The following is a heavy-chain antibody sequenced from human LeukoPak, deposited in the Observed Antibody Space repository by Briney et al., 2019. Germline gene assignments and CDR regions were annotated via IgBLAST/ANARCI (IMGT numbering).Heavy chain of an antibody. V-gene: IGHV4-39*01. CDR3: ARNFPGVGCSGGSCYDY. Sequence: SETLSLTCTVSGDSISSSSYYWGWIRQPPGKGLEWIGSFYYSGSTYYNPSLKSRVTISVDTSKNEFSLKLSSVTAADTAVYYCARNFPGVGCSGGSCYDYWGQGTLVTVSS. D-gene: IGHD2-15*01. CDR1: GDSISSSSYY. CDR2: FYYSGST. J-gene: IGHJ4*02.